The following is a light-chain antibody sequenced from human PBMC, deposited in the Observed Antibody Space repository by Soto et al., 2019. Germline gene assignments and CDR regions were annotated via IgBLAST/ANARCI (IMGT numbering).Light chain of an antibody. V-gene: IGKV3-15*01. Sequence: EIVITQSPATLSVSPGERATLSCRASQSVSSNLAWYQQKPGQAPRLLIYGASTRATGIPARFSGSGSGTEFTLTISSLQPEDFATYYCLQHNSYPWTFGQGTKVDI. CDR3: LQHNSYPWT. J-gene: IGKJ1*01. CDR1: QSVSSN. CDR2: GAS.